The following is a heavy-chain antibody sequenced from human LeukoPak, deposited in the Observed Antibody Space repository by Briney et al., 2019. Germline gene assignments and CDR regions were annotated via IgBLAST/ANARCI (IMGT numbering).Heavy chain of an antibody. CDR3: ARGGDVDCSGGSCYSVDY. V-gene: IGHV1-18*01. Sequence: ASVKVSCKASGYTFTSYGISWVRQAPGQGLEWMGWISAYNDNTNYAQKLQGRVTMTTDTSTSTAYMELRSLRSDDTAVYYCARGGDVDCSGGSCYSVDYWGQGTLVTVSS. J-gene: IGHJ4*02. CDR1: GYTFTSYG. CDR2: ISAYNDNT. D-gene: IGHD2-15*01.